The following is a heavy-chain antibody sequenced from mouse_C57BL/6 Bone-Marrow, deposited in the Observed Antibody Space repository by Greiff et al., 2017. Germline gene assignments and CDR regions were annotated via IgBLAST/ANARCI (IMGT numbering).Heavy chain of an antibody. CDR2: IYPGDGDT. J-gene: IGHJ3*01. V-gene: IGHV1-82*01. CDR3: ARGGYDAWFAY. D-gene: IGHD2-2*01. CDR1: GYAFSSSW. Sequence: SGPELVKPGASVKISCKASGYAFSSSWMNWVKQRPGKGLEWIGRIYPGDGDTNYNGKFKGKATLTADKSSSTAYMQLSSLTSEDSAVYFCARGGYDAWFAYWGQGTLVTVSA.